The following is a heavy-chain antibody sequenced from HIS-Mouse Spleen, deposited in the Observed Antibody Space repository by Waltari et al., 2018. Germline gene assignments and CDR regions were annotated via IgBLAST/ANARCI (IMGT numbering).Heavy chain of an antibody. Sequence: QVQLVQSGAEVKKPGASVKVSCKASGYTFTGYYLPWVRQAPGQGLEWMGWINPNSGGTNYAQKFQGRVTMTRDTSISTAYMELSRLRSDDTAVYYCARDLVRRYSGARGAFDIWGQGTMVTVSS. D-gene: IGHD1-26*01. CDR1: GYTFTGYY. V-gene: IGHV1-2*02. CDR3: ARDLVRRYSGARGAFDI. J-gene: IGHJ3*02. CDR2: INPNSGGT.